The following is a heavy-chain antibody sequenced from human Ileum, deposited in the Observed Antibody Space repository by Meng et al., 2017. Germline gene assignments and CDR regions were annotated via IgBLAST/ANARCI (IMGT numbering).Heavy chain of an antibody. V-gene: IGHV3-23*01. CDR3: AKPYYFDSSGYPPDY. J-gene: IGHJ4*02. D-gene: IGHD3-22*01. CDR1: GFTFSSYA. Sequence: EVQRMESGGGVVQPGGSLRRSCAPSGFTFSSYAMSWVRKAPGKGLEWVSGISGSGGGTYYADSVKGRFIISRDNSKNTLYLQVNSLRAEDTAVYYCAKPYYFDSSGYPPDYWGQGTLVTVSS. CDR2: ISGSGGGT.